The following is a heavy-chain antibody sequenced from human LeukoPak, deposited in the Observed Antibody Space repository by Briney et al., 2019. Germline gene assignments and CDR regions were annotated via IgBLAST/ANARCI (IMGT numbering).Heavy chain of an antibody. J-gene: IGHJ5*02. CDR1: GGSISSYY. Sequence: PSETLSLTCTVSGGSISSYYWSWIRQPPGKGLEWIGYIYYSGSTNYNPSLKSRVTISVDTSKNQFSLKLSSVTAADTAVYYCARQGLLFPWFDPRGQGTLVTVSS. D-gene: IGHD3-3*01. CDR2: IYYSGST. V-gene: IGHV4-59*08. CDR3: ARQGLLFPWFDP.